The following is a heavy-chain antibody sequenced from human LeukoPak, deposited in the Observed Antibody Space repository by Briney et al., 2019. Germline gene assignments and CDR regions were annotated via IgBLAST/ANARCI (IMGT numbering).Heavy chain of an antibody. CDR1: GGTFSSYA. V-gene: IGHV1-69*01. CDR3: ASNNMTPDAFDI. Sequence: SVKVSCKASGGTFSSYAISWVRQAPGQGLEWMGGIIPIFGTANYARKFQGRVTITADESTSTAYMELSSLRSEDTAVYYCASNNMTPDAFDIWGQGTMVTVSS. J-gene: IGHJ3*02. CDR2: IIPIFGTA. D-gene: IGHD1/OR15-1a*01.